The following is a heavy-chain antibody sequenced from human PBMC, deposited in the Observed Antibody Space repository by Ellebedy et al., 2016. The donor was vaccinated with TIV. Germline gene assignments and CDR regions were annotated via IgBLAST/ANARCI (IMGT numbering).Heavy chain of an antibody. CDR1: GFTVNSDF. Sequence: GESLKISCAASGFTVNSDFMSWVRPAPEKGLEWVSLTYAGGSTYYADSVEGRFTVSRDISKHTLYLQMNSLRAEDTAEYYCARELEYSRSMDVWGQGTTVTVSS. J-gene: IGHJ6*02. CDR2: TYAGGST. CDR3: ARELEYSRSMDV. V-gene: IGHV3-53*01. D-gene: IGHD3-3*01.